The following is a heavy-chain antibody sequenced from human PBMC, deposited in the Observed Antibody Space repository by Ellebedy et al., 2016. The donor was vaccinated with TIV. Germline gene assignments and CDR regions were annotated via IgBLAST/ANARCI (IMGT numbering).Heavy chain of an antibody. CDR1: GYTFTDYC. Sequence: ASVKVSCKASGYTFTDYCIHWVRQTPGQGLEWMGWINPKNGVTDYAQKFQDRVTMTRGTSISTAYMELTRLRSDDTAGYYCARVGLGRNWYNYWGQGTLVTVSS. J-gene: IGHJ4*02. V-gene: IGHV1-2*02. CDR2: INPKNGVT. CDR3: ARVGLGRNWYNY. D-gene: IGHD6-13*01.